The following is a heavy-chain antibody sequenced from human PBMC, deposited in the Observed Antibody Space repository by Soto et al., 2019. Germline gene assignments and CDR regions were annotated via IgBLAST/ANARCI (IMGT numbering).Heavy chain of an antibody. D-gene: IGHD3-16*02. V-gene: IGHV4-31*03. J-gene: IGHJ4*02. CDR2: IYYRGST. CDR1: GGSISSGGYY. CDR3: ARAPYDYVWGSYRGLDY. Sequence: QVPLQESGPGLVKPSQTLSLTCTVSGGSISSGGYYWSWIRQHPGKGLEWIGYIYYRGSTYSNPSLKSRVTISVDTSKNQFSLKLSSVTAADTAVYYCARAPYDYVWGSYRGLDYWGQGTLVTVSS.